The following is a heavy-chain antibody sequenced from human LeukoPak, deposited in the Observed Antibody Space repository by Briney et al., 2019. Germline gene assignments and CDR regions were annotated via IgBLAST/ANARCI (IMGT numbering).Heavy chain of an antibody. D-gene: IGHD3-10*01. Sequence: GESLKISCKGSGYSFTSYWIGWVRLMPGKGLEWMGIIYPGDSDTRYSPSFQGQVTISADKSISTAYLQWSSLKASDTAMYYCARVAYYGSGKLYYFDYWGQGTLVTVSS. CDR3: ARVAYYGSGKLYYFDY. J-gene: IGHJ4*02. CDR1: GYSFTSYW. CDR2: IYPGDSDT. V-gene: IGHV5-51*01.